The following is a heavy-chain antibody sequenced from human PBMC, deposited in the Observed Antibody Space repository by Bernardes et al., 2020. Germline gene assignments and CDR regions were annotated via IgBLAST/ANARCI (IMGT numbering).Heavy chain of an antibody. CDR3: ARVYGSGSYYYYYYYMDV. CDR1: GFTFSSYW. D-gene: IGHD3-10*01. CDR2: IKQDGSEK. Sequence: GGSLRLSCAASGFTFSSYWMSWVRQAPGKGLEWVANIKQDGSEKYYVDSVKGRFTISRDNAKNSLYLQMNSLRAADTAVYYCARVYGSGSYYYYYYYMDVWGKGTTVTVSS. J-gene: IGHJ6*03. V-gene: IGHV3-7*03.